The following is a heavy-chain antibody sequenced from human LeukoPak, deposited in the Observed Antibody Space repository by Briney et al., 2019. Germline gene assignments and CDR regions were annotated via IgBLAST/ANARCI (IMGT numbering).Heavy chain of an antibody. J-gene: IGHJ4*02. Sequence: SETLSLTCTVSGVSISSSNSYWGWIRQPPGKGLEWIGSIYYSGSTNYNPSLKSRVTISVDTSKNQFSLKLSSVTAADTAVYYCARITGGSYLIDYWGQGTLVTVSS. CDR2: IYYSGST. V-gene: IGHV4-39*07. CDR3: ARITGGSYLIDY. D-gene: IGHD1-26*01. CDR1: GVSISSSNSY.